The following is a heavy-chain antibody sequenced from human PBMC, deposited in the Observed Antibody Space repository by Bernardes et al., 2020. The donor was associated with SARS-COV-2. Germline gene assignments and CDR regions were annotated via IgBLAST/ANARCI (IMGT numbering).Heavy chain of an antibody. CDR1: GYTFTSYG. J-gene: IGHJ4*02. D-gene: IGHD6-19*01. V-gene: IGHV1-18*01. CDR2: ISAYNGNT. Sequence: ASVKVSCKASGYTFTSYGISWVRQAPGQGLEWMGWISAYNGNTNYAQKLQGRVTMTTDTSTSTAYMELRSLRSDDTAVYYCARLRKGKGWYYFDYWGQGTLVTVSS. CDR3: ARLRKGKGWYYFDY.